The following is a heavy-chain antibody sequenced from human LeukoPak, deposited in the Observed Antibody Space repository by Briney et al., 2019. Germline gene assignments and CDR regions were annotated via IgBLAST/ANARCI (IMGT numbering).Heavy chain of an antibody. J-gene: IGHJ6*02. CDR2: IYYSGST. D-gene: IGHD2-2*01. CDR3: ARDRSGDCSSTSCYQQGPHYYYGMDV. Sequence: PSETLSLTCTVSGGSISSCYWRWIRQPPGKGREWSGYIYYSGSTNYNPSLNSRVTISVDTSKNQFSLKLSSVTAADTAVYYCARDRSGDCSSTSCYQQGPHYYYGMDVWGQGTTVTVS. CDR1: GGSISSCY. V-gene: IGHV4-59*01.